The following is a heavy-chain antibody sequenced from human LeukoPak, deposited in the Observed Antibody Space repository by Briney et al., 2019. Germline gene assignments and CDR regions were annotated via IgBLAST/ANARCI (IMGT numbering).Heavy chain of an antibody. Sequence: GGSLRLSCAASGFTFSDYYMSWIRQAPGKGLEWVSYISSSGGTIYYADSVKGRFTISRDNAKNSLYLQMNSLRAEDTAVYYCTARLLWFGEFLYWGQGTLVTVSS. V-gene: IGHV3-11*01. D-gene: IGHD3-10*01. CDR3: TARLLWFGEFLY. J-gene: IGHJ4*02. CDR1: GFTFSDYY. CDR2: ISSSGGTI.